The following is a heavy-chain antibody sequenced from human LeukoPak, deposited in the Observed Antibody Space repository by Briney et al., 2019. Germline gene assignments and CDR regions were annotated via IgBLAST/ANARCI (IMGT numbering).Heavy chain of an antibody. Sequence: GESLKISCKGSGYRFTNYWISWVRQMPGKGLECMGIIYPGDSDTRYSPSFQGQVTISADKSISTAYLQCSSLKASDTAMYYCARGSGSYYGYFDYWGQGTLVTVSS. CDR2: IYPGDSDT. V-gene: IGHV5-51*01. CDR1: GYRFTNYW. CDR3: ARGSGSYYGYFDY. D-gene: IGHD1-26*01. J-gene: IGHJ4*02.